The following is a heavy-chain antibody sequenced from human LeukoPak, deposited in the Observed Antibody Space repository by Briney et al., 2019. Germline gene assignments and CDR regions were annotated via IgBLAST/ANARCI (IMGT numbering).Heavy chain of an antibody. Sequence: SGTLSLTCAVSGGSISSSNWWSWVRQPPGKGLEWIGEIYHSGSTNYNPSLKSRVTISVDKSKNQFSLKLSSVTAADTAVYYCARDAGYSSSWKKNWFDPWGQGTLVTVSS. CDR1: GGSISSSNW. J-gene: IGHJ5*02. D-gene: IGHD6-13*01. CDR2: IYHSGST. V-gene: IGHV4-4*02. CDR3: ARDAGYSSSWKKNWFDP.